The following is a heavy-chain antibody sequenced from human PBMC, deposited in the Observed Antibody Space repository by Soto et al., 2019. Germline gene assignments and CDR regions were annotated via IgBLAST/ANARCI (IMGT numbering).Heavy chain of an antibody. CDR1: GYTFTSYY. J-gene: IGHJ4*02. V-gene: IGHV1-46*01. Sequence: ASVKVSCKASGYTFTSYYMHWVRQAPGQGLEWMGIINPSGGSTSYAQKFQGRVTMTRDTSTSTVYMELSSLRSEDTAVYYCARGVSSTAAAGLSNKYYFEYWGQGTPVTVSS. CDR3: ARGVSSTAAAGLSNKYYFEY. D-gene: IGHD6-13*01. CDR2: INPSGGST.